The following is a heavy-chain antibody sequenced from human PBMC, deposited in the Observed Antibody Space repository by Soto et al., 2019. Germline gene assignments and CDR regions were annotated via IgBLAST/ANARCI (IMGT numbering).Heavy chain of an antibody. V-gene: IGHV1-69*08. Sequence: QVQLVQSGAEVKKPGSSVKVSCKASGGTFSSYTISWVRPAPGQGLEWMGRIIPILGIANYAQKFQGRVTITADKSTSTAYMELSSLRSEDTAVYYCAREYSGYDYGRIDYWGQGTLVTVSS. CDR1: GGTFSSYT. J-gene: IGHJ4*02. D-gene: IGHD5-12*01. CDR3: AREYSGYDYGRIDY. CDR2: IIPILGIA.